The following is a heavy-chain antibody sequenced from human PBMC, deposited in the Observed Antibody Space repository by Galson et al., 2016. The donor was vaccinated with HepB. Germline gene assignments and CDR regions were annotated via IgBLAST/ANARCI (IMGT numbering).Heavy chain of an antibody. J-gene: IGHJ4*02. Sequence: SLRLSCAASGFTFSDYYMSWIRQAPGKGLEWVSYISSSSTYIKYADSVKGRFTIARDNAKNSLYLQMNSLRAEDTAVYYCARITYYDFWSGYYTGYFDYWGQGTLVTVSS. CDR1: GFTFSDYY. D-gene: IGHD3-3*01. V-gene: IGHV3-11*06. CDR3: ARITYYDFWSGYYTGYFDY. CDR2: ISSSSTYI.